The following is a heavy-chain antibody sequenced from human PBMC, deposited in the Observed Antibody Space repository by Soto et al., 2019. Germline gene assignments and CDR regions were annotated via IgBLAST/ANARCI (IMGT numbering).Heavy chain of an antibody. D-gene: IGHD5-12*01. Sequence: VKVSCKASGYTFTSYDINWVRQATGQGLEWMGWMNPNSGNTVYAQKFQGRVTMTRNTSISTAYMELSSLRSEDTAVYYCARVRWGVATISSYYYYYGMDVWGQGTTVTVSS. CDR2: MNPNSGNT. CDR1: GYTFTSYD. J-gene: IGHJ6*02. V-gene: IGHV1-8*01. CDR3: ARVRWGVATISSYYYYYGMDV.